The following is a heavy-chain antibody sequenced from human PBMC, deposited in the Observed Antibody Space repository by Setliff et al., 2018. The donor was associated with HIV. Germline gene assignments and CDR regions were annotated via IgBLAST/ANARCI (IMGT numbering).Heavy chain of an antibody. CDR3: ARNQGDSSGWYAGDF. J-gene: IGHJ4*01. CDR2: INTSGGSA. CDR1: GYTFTSYP. Sequence: EASVKVSCKASGYTFTSYPMHWVRQAPGQGLEWMGVINTSGGSAGYAEKFLGRVTMTRDTSTNTVYMDLRNLRSEDTAVYYCARNQGDSSGWYAGDFWGHGTLVTVSS. V-gene: IGHV1-46*01. D-gene: IGHD6-19*01.